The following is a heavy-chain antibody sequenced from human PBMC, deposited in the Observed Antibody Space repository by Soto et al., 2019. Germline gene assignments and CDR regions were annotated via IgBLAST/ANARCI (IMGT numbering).Heavy chain of an antibody. CDR2: MNPNSGNT. D-gene: IGHD6-19*01. CDR3: ARPDPPGLVAHVDY. J-gene: IGHJ4*02. CDR1: GYTFTSYD. Sequence: GASVKVSCKASGYTFTSYDINWVRQATGQGLEWMGWMNPNSGNTGYAQKFQGRVTMTRNTSISTAYMELSSLRSEDTAVYYCARPDPPGLVAHVDYWGQGTLVIVSS. V-gene: IGHV1-8*01.